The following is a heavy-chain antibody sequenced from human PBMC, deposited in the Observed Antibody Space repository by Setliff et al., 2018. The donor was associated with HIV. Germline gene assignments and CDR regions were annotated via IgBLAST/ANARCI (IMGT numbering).Heavy chain of an antibody. Sequence: LSLTCAVYGGSFSGYYWSWIRQPPGKGLEWIGEINHSGSTNYNPSLKSRVTISVDTSKNQFSLKLSSVTAADTAVYYCATSIAAADTFYYYYYMDVWGQGTTVTVSS. CDR1: GGSFSGYY. J-gene: IGHJ6*03. V-gene: IGHV4-34*01. CDR3: ATSIAAADTFYYYYYMDV. CDR2: INHSGST. D-gene: IGHD6-13*01.